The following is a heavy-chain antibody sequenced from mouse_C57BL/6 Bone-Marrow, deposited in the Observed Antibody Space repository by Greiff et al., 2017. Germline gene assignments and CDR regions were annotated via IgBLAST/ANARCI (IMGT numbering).Heavy chain of an antibody. D-gene: IGHD2-2*01. J-gene: IGHJ2*01. CDR2: IYPGDGDT. V-gene: IGHV1-82*01. CDR1: GYAFSSSW. Sequence: QVQLKESGPELVKPGASVKISCKASGYAFSSSWMNWVKQRPGKGLEWIGRIYPGDGDTTYNGKFKGKATLTADKSSSTAYMQLSSLTSEDSAVYFFARLGYYFDYWGQGTTLTVSS. CDR3: ARLGYYFDY.